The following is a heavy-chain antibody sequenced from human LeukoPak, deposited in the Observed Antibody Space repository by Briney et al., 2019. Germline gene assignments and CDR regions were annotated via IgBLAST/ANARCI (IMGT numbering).Heavy chain of an antibody. J-gene: IGHJ4*02. D-gene: IGHD4/OR15-4a*01. CDR1: GFTVSSNY. CDR3: ARRAGAYSHPYDY. Sequence: GGSLRLSCAASGFTVSSNYMSWVRRAPGKGLEWVSVNSGGTTYYADSVKGRFTISRDNSKNTLYLQMNSLRAEDTAVYYCARRAGAYSHPYDYWGQGTLVTVSS. V-gene: IGHV3-53*01. CDR2: NSGGTT.